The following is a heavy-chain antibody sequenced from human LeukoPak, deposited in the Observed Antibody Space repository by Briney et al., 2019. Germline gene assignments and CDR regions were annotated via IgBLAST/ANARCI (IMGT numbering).Heavy chain of an antibody. J-gene: IGHJ4*02. CDR1: GGSVRRGNYY. CDR3: ARAGFTFLSGYYTGFDY. Sequence: NSSETLSLTCTVSGGSVRRGNYYWTWIRQPAGSGLEWIGRIYTSGTTDYNPSLKSRVTISVDTSKNQFSLKLSSVTAADTAVYYCARAGFTFLSGYYTGFDYWGQGTLVTVSS. CDR2: IYTSGTT. V-gene: IGHV4-61*10. D-gene: IGHD3-3*01.